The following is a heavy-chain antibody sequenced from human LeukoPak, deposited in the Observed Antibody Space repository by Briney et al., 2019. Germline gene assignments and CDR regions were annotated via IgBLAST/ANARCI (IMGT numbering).Heavy chain of an antibody. CDR2: ISAYNGNT. CDR3: ARALLLRFLEWLLPKSDAFDI. D-gene: IGHD3-3*01. J-gene: IGHJ3*02. Sequence: ASVKVSCKASGYTFTGYYMHWVRQAPGQGLEWMGWISAYNGNTNYAQKLQGRVTMTTDTSTSTAYMELRSLRSDDTAVYYCARALLLRFLEWLLPKSDAFDIWGQGTMVTVSS. CDR1: GYTFTGYY. V-gene: IGHV1-18*04.